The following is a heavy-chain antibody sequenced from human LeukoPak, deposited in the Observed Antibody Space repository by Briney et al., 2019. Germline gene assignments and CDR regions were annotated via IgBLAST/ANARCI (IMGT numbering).Heavy chain of an antibody. Sequence: GGSLRLSCAASGFTVSSNYMSWVRQAPGKGLEWVSVIYSGGSTYYADSVKGRFTISRDNSKNTLYLQMNSLRAEDTAVYYCARDQGVTIFGYFDLWGRGTLVTVSS. J-gene: IGHJ2*01. D-gene: IGHD3-3*01. CDR3: ARDQGVTIFGYFDL. V-gene: IGHV3-66*01. CDR1: GFTVSSNY. CDR2: IYSGGST.